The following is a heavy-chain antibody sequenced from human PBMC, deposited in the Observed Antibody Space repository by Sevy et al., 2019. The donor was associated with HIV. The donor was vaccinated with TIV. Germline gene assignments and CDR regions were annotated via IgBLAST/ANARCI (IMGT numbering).Heavy chain of an antibody. J-gene: IGHJ4*02. Sequence: GGSLILSCAASAFTFSSYNMNWVRQAPGKGLEWVSCISGSSNYIYYAESLKGRFIISRDNAKNTLYLQMNSLRADDTAVYYCARGPPDGSYDYFDYWGQGTLVTVSS. CDR1: AFTFSSYN. CDR2: ISGSSNYI. CDR3: ARGPPDGSYDYFDY. V-gene: IGHV3-21*06. D-gene: IGHD1-26*01.